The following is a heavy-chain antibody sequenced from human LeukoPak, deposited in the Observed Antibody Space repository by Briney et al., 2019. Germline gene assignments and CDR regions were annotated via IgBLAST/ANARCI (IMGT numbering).Heavy chain of an antibody. D-gene: IGHD1-1*01. Sequence: GGSLRLSCAAPGFTFTSYSMNWVRQAPGKGLGWVSSISSGSSYIYYVDSVKGRFTNSRVNGKKSLYLQMNSLRAEDTAVYYCARGPPLIGTTGPDYFDFWGQGTLVTVSS. CDR3: ARGPPLIGTTGPDYFDF. CDR1: GFTFTSYS. V-gene: IGHV3-21*01. J-gene: IGHJ4*02. CDR2: ISSGSSYI.